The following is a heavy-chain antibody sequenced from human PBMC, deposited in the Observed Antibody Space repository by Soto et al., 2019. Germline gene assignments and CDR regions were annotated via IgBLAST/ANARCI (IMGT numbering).Heavy chain of an antibody. D-gene: IGHD1-26*01. J-gene: IGHJ6*02. CDR3: AKDGASGSYPPYYYYGMDV. CDR2: ISGSGGNA. Sequence: EVQLLESGGGLVQPGGSLRLSCSASGFTFSSYAMSWVRQAPGKRLEWVSSISGSGGNAYYADSVRGRFTISRDNSKNTLRLQMNSLRADDTAVYHCAKDGASGSYPPYYYYGMDVWGQGTTVTVSS. CDR1: GFTFSSYA. V-gene: IGHV3-23*01.